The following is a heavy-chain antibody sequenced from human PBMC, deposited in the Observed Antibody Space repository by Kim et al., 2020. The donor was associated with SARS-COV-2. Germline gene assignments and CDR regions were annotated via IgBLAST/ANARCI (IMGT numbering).Heavy chain of an antibody. CDR2: IYYSGST. D-gene: IGHD6-13*01. CDR3: ASLSSFSRSWSLFDY. CDR1: GGSISSSSYY. V-gene: IGHV4-39*01. Sequence: SETLSLTCTVSGGSISSSSYYWGWIRQPPGKGLEWIGSIYYSGSTYYNPSLKSRVTISVDTSKNQFSLKLSSVTAADTAVYYCASLSSFSRSWSLFDYWGEGTLVTVSS. J-gene: IGHJ4*02.